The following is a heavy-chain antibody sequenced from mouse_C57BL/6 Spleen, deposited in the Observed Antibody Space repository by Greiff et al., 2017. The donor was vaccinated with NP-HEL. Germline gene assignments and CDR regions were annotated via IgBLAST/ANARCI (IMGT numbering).Heavy chain of an antibody. J-gene: IGHJ2*01. V-gene: IGHV5-4*03. D-gene: IGHD2-3*01. Sequence: DVKLVESGGGLVKPGGSLKLSCVASGFTFSSYAMSWVRQTPEKRLEWVATISDGGSYTYYPDNVKGRFTISRDNAKNNLYLQMSHLKSEDTAMYYCARGSYDGYSYYFDYWGQGTTLTVSS. CDR3: ARGSYDGYSYYFDY. CDR2: ISDGGSYT. CDR1: GFTFSSYA.